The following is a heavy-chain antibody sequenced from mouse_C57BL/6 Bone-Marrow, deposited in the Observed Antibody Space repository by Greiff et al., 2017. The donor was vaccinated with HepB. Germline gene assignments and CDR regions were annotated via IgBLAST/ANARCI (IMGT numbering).Heavy chain of an antibody. CDR2: ISDGGSYT. CDR1: GFTFSSYA. CDR3: ARVLITTVVATFDY. V-gene: IGHV5-4*01. D-gene: IGHD1-1*01. Sequence: EVQRVESGGGLVKPGGSLKLSCAASGFTFSSYAMSWVRQTPEKRLEWVATISDGGSYTYYPDNVKGRFTISRDNAKNNLYLQMSHLKSEDTAMYYCARVLITTVVATFDYWGQGTTLTVSS. J-gene: IGHJ2*01.